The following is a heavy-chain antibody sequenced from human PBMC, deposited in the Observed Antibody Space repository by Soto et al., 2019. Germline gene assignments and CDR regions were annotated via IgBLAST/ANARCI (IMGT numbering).Heavy chain of an antibody. V-gene: IGHV1-18*01. CDR2: ISAYNGNT. J-gene: IGHJ6*02. D-gene: IGHD3-3*02. CDR3: AREKSVFGVVIILSESDYGMDV. CDR1: GYTFTSYG. Sequence: QVQLVQSGAEVKKPGASVKVSCKASGYTFTSYGISWVRQAPGQGLEWMGWISAYNGNTNYAQKLQGRDNMTTETSTRKAYMELRSLRSDDTAVYYCAREKSVFGVVIILSESDYGMDVWGQGTTVTVSS.